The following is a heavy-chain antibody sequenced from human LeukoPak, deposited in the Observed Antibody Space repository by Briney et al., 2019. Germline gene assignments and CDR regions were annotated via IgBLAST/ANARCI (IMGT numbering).Heavy chain of an antibody. D-gene: IGHD6-19*01. CDR1: GFTFSSYS. Sequence: GGSPRLSCAASGFTFSSYSMNWVRQAPGKGLGWVSSISSSSSYIYYADSVKGRFTISRDNAKNSLYLQMNSLRAEDTAVYYCARQHIAVAGTSDYWGQGTLVTVSS. V-gene: IGHV3-21*01. J-gene: IGHJ4*02. CDR3: ARQHIAVAGTSDY. CDR2: ISSSSSYI.